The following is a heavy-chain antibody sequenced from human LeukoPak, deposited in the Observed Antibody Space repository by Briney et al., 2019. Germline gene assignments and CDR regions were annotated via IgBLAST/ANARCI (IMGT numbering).Heavy chain of an antibody. D-gene: IGHD1-26*01. J-gene: IGHJ5*02. V-gene: IGHV4-30-2*01. CDR2: MYHSGNT. CDR1: GGSISSGGYS. Sequence: SQTLSLTCAVSGGSISSGGYSWSWIRQPPGKGLEWIGYMYHSGNTYFRPSLKSRVTISVDRSKNQFSLKLTSVTAADTAVYYCARELVGATGWFDPWGQGTLVTVSS. CDR3: ARELVGATGWFDP.